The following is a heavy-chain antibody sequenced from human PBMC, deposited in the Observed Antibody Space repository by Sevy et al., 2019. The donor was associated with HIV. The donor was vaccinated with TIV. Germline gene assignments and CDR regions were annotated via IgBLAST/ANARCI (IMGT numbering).Heavy chain of an antibody. CDR3: AKTLQKLPFHPHYFDY. Sequence: GGSLRLSFAASGFTLGSYTMNWVRQAPGKGLEWVASISATGGSTYYADSVKGRFTVSRDVSKGLLYLQMNSLTAEDTAIFYCAKTLQKLPFHPHYFDYWGQGTLVTVSS. D-gene: IGHD2-21*02. V-gene: IGHV3-23*01. J-gene: IGHJ4*02. CDR2: ISATGGST. CDR1: GFTLGSYT.